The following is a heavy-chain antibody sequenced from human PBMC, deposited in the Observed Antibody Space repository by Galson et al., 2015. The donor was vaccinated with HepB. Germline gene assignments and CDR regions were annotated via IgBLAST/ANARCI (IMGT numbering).Heavy chain of an antibody. J-gene: IGHJ6*02. CDR1: GYTFTSYG. Sequence: SVKVSCKASGYTFTSYGISWVRQAPGQGLEWMGWISAYNGNTNYAQKLQGRVTMTTDTSTSTAYMELRSLRSDDTAVYYCARDGSYYYDSSGYYSPWANYYYYGMDVWGQGTTVTVSS. CDR2: ISAYNGNT. D-gene: IGHD3-22*01. CDR3: ARDGSYYYDSSGYYSPWANYYYYGMDV. V-gene: IGHV1-18*04.